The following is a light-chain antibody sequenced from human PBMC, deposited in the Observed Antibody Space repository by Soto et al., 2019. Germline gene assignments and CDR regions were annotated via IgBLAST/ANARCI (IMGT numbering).Light chain of an antibody. V-gene: IGLV2-8*01. CDR1: SSDVGGYNY. CDR2: EVS. CDR3: SSYAGSNNYV. Sequence: QSVLTQPPSASGSPRQSVTISCTETSSDVGGYNYVSWYQQHPGKAPKLMIYEVSKRPSGVPDRFSGSKSGNTASLTVSGLQAEDEADYYCSSYAGSNNYVFGTGTKVTV. J-gene: IGLJ1*01.